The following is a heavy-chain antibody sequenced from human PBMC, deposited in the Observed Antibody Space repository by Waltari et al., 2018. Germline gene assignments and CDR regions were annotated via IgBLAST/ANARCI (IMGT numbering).Heavy chain of an antibody. CDR1: GYTFTGYY. V-gene: IGHV1-2*02. J-gene: IGHJ4*02. D-gene: IGHD2-8*01. CDR2: NNTNSGGT. CDR3: ASGYCTNGVCYSIDY. Sequence: QVQLVQSGAEVKKPGASVKVSCKASGYTFTGYYMHWVRQAPGQGLEWMGWNNTNSGGTNYAQQFQGRVTMTRDTSISTAYMELSRLRSDDTAVYYCASGYCTNGVCYSIDYWGQGTLVTVSS.